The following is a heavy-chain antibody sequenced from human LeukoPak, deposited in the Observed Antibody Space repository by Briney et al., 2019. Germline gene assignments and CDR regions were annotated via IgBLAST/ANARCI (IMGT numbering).Heavy chain of an antibody. CDR3: AREGLGELTLDC. CDR2: ISTDNDNT. V-gene: IGHV1-18*01. Sequence: ASVKVSCKASGYTLTSYGISWVRQAPGQGLEWMGWISTDNDNTNYAQKLQGRVTMTTDTSTSTAYMELRSLRSDDTAVYYCAREGLGELTLDCWGQGTLVTVSS. CDR1: GYTLTSYG. D-gene: IGHD3-16*01. J-gene: IGHJ4*02.